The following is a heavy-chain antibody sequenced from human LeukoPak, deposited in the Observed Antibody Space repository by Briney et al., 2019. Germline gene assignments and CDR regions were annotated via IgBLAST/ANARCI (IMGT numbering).Heavy chain of an antibody. J-gene: IGHJ4*02. CDR1: GCTFSSYA. CDR3: AKEYTGTFSPFPSYFDN. D-gene: IGHD1-26*01. V-gene: IGHV3-23*01. CDR2: ITGSGGRT. Sequence: GGSLRFSCAASGCTFSSYAMNWVRQAPGKGLEWVSAITGSGGRTYYADSVKGRFTISRDNSKNTLYLQMNSLGAEDTAIYYCAKEYTGTFSPFPSYFDNWGQGTLVTVSS.